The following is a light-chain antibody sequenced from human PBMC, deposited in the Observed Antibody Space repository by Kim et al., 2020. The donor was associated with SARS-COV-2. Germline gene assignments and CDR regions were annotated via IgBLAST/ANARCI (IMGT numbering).Light chain of an antibody. CDR1: TSNIGAGYD. J-gene: IGLJ1*01. CDR2: TNT. V-gene: IGLV1-40*01. CDR3: QSYDSSLTGYV. Sequence: QSVLTQPPSVSGAPGQRVTLSCTGSTSNIGAGYDVHWYQQFPGTAPKLLIYTNTNRPSGVPDRFSGSKSGTSASLVITGLQAEDEAHYYCQSYDSSLTGYVFGPGTKVTVL.